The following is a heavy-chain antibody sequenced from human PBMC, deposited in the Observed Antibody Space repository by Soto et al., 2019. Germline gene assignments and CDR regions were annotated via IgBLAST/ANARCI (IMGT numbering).Heavy chain of an antibody. V-gene: IGHV4-30-4*01. CDR1: GGSISSGDYY. J-gene: IGHJ5*02. CDR2: IYYSGST. Sequence: SETLSLTCTVSGGSISSGDYYWSWIRQPPGKGLEWIGYIYYSGSTYYNPSLKSRVTISVDTSKNQFSLKLSSVTAADTAVYYCASHIAAAGYNWLDPWGQGTLVTVSS. CDR3: ASHIAAAGYNWLDP. D-gene: IGHD6-13*01.